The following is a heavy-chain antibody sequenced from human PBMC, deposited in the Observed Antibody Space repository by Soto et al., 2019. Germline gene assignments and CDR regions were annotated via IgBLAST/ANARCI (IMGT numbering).Heavy chain of an antibody. CDR2: IIPIFGTA. V-gene: IGHV1-69*13. CDR3: ARAGTPWIQLWYFDY. J-gene: IGHJ4*02. CDR1: GGTFSSYA. Sequence: GASVKVSCKASGGTFSSYAISWVRQAPGQGPEWMGGIIPIFGTANYAQKFQGRVTITADESTSTAYMELSSLRSEDTAVYYCARAGTPWIQLWYFDYWGQGTLVTVSS. D-gene: IGHD5-18*01.